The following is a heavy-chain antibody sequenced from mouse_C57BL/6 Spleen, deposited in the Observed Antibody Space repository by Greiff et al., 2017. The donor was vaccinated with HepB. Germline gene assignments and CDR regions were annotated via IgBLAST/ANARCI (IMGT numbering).Heavy chain of an antibody. V-gene: IGHV14-2*01. J-gene: IGHJ2*01. CDR3: AVERVSSSYNYFDY. CDR2: IDPEDGET. D-gene: IGHD1-1*01. CDR1: GFNIKDYY. Sequence: EVQVVESGAELVKPGASVKLSCTASGFNIKDYYMHWVKQRTEQGLEWIGRIDPEDGETKYAPKFQGKATITADTSSNTAYLQLSSLTSEDTAVYYCAVERVSSSYNYFDYWGQGTTLTVSS.